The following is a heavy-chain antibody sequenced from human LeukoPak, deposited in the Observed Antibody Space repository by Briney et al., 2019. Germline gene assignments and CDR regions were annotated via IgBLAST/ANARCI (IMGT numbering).Heavy chain of an antibody. CDR2: INHSGST. CDR1: GGSFSGYY. V-gene: IGHV4-34*01. CDR3: ARVLLGCFDY. J-gene: IGHJ4*02. D-gene: IGHD2-15*01. Sequence: SETLSLTCAVYGGSFSGYYWSWIRQPPGKGLEWIGEINHSGSTNYNPSLKSRVTISVDTSKNQFSLKLSSVTAADTAVYYCARVLLGCFDYWGQGTLVTVSS.